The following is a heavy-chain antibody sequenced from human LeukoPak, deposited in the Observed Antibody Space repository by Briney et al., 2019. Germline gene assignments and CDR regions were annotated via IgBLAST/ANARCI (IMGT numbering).Heavy chain of an antibody. CDR3: ARAGITMVRGVIGWFDP. CDR2: TNPNSGGT. Sequence: ASVKVSCKASGYTFTGYYMHWVRQAPGQGLEWMGWTNPNSGGTNYAQKFQGRVTMTRDTSISTAYMELSRLRSDDTAVYYCARAGITMVRGVIGWFDPWGQGTLVTVSS. D-gene: IGHD3-10*01. V-gene: IGHV1-2*02. J-gene: IGHJ5*02. CDR1: GYTFTGYY.